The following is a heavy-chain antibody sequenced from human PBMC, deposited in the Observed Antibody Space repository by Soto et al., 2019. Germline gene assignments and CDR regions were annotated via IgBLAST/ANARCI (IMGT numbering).Heavy chain of an antibody. Sequence: QEQLVESGGGVAKPGGSLRLSCTASGFSFSDYYMSWIRQAPGKGLECIAYISSSGNSIYYADSVKGRFTVSRDNAKNSLYLHMNSLTAEDTAMYYCVRDDDYGGTNNWFDPWGQGTLVTVSS. CDR2: ISSSGNSI. J-gene: IGHJ5*02. CDR3: VRDDDYGGTNNWFDP. D-gene: IGHD4-17*01. CDR1: GFSFSDYY. V-gene: IGHV3-11*01.